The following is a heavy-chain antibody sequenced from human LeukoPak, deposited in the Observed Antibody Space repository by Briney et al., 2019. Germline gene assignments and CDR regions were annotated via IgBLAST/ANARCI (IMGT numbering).Heavy chain of an antibody. V-gene: IGHV4-39*07. CDR3: ARDRPRDGYSLDY. D-gene: IGHD5-24*01. J-gene: IGHJ4*02. Sequence: WARQAPGKGLEWIGSICYSGSTYYNPSLKSRVTISVDTSKNQFSLKLSSVTAADTAVYYCARDRPRDGYSLDYWGQGTLVTVSS. CDR2: ICYSGST.